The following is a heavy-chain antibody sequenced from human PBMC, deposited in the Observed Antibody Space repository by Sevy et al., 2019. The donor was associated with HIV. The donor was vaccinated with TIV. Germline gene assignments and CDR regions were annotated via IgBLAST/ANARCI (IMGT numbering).Heavy chain of an antibody. CDR1: GYTFSDYY. CDR2: INPNDGVT. V-gene: IGHV1-2*02. Sequence: ASVKVSCKTSGYTFSDYYIHWVRQAPGQGLEWMAWINPNDGVTHYAQSFQGGVTLTRDTSVSTAYMEMRGLRYDDTAIYYCARLTTRPTLDLYGMDVWGQGTPVTVSS. D-gene: IGHD4-17*01. CDR3: ARLTTRPTLDLYGMDV. J-gene: IGHJ6*02.